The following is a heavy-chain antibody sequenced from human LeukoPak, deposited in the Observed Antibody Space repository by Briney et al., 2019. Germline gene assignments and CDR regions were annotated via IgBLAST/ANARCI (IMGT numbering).Heavy chain of an antibody. Sequence: SETLSLTCAVDGGSFSGYYWSWIRQPPGKGLEWIGEINHSGSTNYNPSLKSRVTISVDTSKNQFSLKLSSVTAADTAVYYCARGRGKWFAYYYYMDVWGKGTTVTVSS. V-gene: IGHV4-34*01. CDR1: GGSFSGYY. J-gene: IGHJ6*03. CDR2: INHSGST. CDR3: ARGRGKWFAYYYYMDV. D-gene: IGHD3-10*01.